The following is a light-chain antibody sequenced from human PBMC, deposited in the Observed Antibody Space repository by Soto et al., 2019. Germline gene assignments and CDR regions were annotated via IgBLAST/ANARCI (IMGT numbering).Light chain of an antibody. V-gene: IGKV3-20*01. CDR2: GAS. Sequence: EVVFTQSPVTLSLSPVERATLSCRASQSVSNNYLAWYQQKPGQAPRLLIYGASNRATGIPDRFSGSGSGKDFTLTISRLEPEDFAVYYCKQYGSSGTFGQGTKVDIK. CDR3: KQYGSSGT. CDR1: QSVSNNY. J-gene: IGKJ1*01.